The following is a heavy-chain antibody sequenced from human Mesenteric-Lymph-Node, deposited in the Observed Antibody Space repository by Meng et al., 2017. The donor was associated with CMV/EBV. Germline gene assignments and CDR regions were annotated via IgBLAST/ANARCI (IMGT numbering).Heavy chain of an antibody. V-gene: IGHV4-30-4*01. CDR1: GASINSGDYY. CDR3: ARDNILWGRDAAFDI. J-gene: IGHJ3*02. Sequence: SETLSLTCTVSGASINSGDYYWSWIRQSPGKGLEWIGYIYYSGSTYYNPSLKSRLTISLDTSKNHFSLKLTSVTAADTAMYYCARDNILWGRDAAFDIWGQGTMVTVSS. CDR2: IYYSGST. D-gene: IGHD2-21*01.